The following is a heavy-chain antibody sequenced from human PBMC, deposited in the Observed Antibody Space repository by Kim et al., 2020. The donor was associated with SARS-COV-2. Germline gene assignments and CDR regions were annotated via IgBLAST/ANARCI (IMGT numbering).Heavy chain of an antibody. D-gene: IGHD6-13*01. CDR3: ARARAGMAAAGGIDY. Sequence: DSVKGRFTISRDNAKNSLYLQMSSLRAEDTAVYYCARARAGMAAAGGIDYWGQGTLVTVSS. J-gene: IGHJ4*02. V-gene: IGHV3-11*04.